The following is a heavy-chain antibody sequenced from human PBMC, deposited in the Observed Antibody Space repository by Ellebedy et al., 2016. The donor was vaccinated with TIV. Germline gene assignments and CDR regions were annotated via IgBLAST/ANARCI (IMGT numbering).Heavy chain of an antibody. Sequence: GESLKISXAASGFTFSDYYMSWIRQAPGKGLEWVSYISSSSSYTNYADSVKGRFTISRDNAKNSLYLQMNSLRAEDTAVYYCAKDLGGSSFDYWGQGTLVTVSS. CDR1: GFTFSDYY. J-gene: IGHJ4*02. V-gene: IGHV3-11*06. D-gene: IGHD1-26*01. CDR3: AKDLGGSSFDY. CDR2: ISSSSSYT.